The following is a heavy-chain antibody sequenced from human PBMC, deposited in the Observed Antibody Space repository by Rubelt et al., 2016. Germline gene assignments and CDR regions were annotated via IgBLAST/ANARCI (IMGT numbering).Heavy chain of an antibody. CDR2: ISAYNGNT. J-gene: IGHJ4*02. CDR1: GYTFTSYY. Sequence: QVQLVQSGAEVKKPGASVKVSCKASGYTFTSYYMHWVRQAPGQGLEWMGWISAYNGNTNYAQKLQGRVPMTTDTSTSTAYMELSRLRSDDTAVDYCARGRFLEWLPPDYWGQGTLVTVSS. CDR3: ARGRFLEWLPPDY. V-gene: IGHV1-18*04. D-gene: IGHD3-3*01.